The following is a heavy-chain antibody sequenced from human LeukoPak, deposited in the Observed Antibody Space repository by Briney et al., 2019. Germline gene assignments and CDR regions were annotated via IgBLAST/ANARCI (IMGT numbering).Heavy chain of an antibody. Sequence: ASVKVSCKASGYTFTSYYMHWVRQAPGQGLEWMGIINPSGGSTSYAQKFQGRVTMTRDTSTSTAYMDLRSLRSDDTAVYYCAKGSGYEAQYYYYYMDVWGKGTTVTISS. CDR2: INPSGGST. J-gene: IGHJ6*03. V-gene: IGHV1-46*01. D-gene: IGHD5-12*01. CDR3: AKGSGYEAQYYYYYMDV. CDR1: GYTFTSYY.